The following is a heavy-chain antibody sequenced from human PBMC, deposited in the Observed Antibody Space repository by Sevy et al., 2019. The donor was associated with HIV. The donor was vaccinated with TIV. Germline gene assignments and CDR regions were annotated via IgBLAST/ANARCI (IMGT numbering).Heavy chain of an antibody. Sequence: ASVKVSCKASGYTFTGQYIHWVRQAPGQGLEWMGRIIPILGIANYAQKFQGRVTITADKSTSTAYMELSSLRSEDTAVYYCALGYCSSTSCPNFDYWGQGTLVTVSS. CDR3: ALGYCSSTSCPNFDY. D-gene: IGHD2-2*01. V-gene: IGHV1-69*02. J-gene: IGHJ4*02. CDR1: GYTFTGQY. CDR2: IIPILGIA.